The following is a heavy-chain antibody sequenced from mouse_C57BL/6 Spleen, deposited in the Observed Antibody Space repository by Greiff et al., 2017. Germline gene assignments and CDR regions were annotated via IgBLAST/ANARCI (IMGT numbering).Heavy chain of an antibody. CDR1: GYTFTSYT. CDR2: INPSSGYT. V-gene: IGHV1-4*01. CDR3: ANREYFDY. J-gene: IGHJ2*01. Sequence: QVQLKESGAELARPGASVKMSCKASGYTFTSYTMHWVKQRPGQGLEWIGYINPSSGYTKYNQKFKDKATLTADKSSSKAYMQLSSLTSEDSAVYYCANREYFDYWGQGTTLTVSS.